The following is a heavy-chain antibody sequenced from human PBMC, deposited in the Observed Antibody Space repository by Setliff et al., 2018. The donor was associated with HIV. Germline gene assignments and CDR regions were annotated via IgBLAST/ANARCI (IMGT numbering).Heavy chain of an antibody. CDR2: INNDGRKT. D-gene: IGHD3-22*01. CDR1: GFTFSTYW. Sequence: GGSLRLSCAASGFTFSTYWMHWVRQAPGKGLVWVSHINNDGRKTTYADSVKGRFTVSRDNAKNTLYLQMNSLRAEDTAVYYCARDNYYFDNSGYPVDAFDIWGQGTMVTVSS. V-gene: IGHV3-74*03. J-gene: IGHJ3*02. CDR3: ARDNYYFDNSGYPVDAFDI.